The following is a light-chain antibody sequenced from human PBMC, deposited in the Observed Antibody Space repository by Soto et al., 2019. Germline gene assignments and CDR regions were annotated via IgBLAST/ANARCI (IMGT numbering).Light chain of an antibody. CDR1: KLGDKY. Sequence: SYELTQPPSVSVSPGQTASITCSGDKLGDKYACWYQQKPGQSPVLVIYQDSKRPSGIPERFSGSNSGNTATLTISGTQAMDEADYYCQAWDSSTAEVFGGGTK. CDR2: QDS. V-gene: IGLV3-1*01. J-gene: IGLJ2*01. CDR3: QAWDSSTAEV.